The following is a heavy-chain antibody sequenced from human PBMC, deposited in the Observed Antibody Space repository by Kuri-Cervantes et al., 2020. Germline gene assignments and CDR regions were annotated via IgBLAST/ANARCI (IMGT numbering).Heavy chain of an antibody. J-gene: IGHJ3*02. Sequence: GESLKISCAASGYIFSSYGMSWVRQAPGKGLEWVSGISGSGGSTYYADSVKGRFTISRDNAKNSLYLQMNSLRAEDTAVYYCAGDRDYDSSGYYFGAFDIWGQGTMVTVSS. V-gene: IGHV3-23*01. CDR1: GYIFSSYG. D-gene: IGHD3-22*01. CDR3: AGDRDYDSSGYYFGAFDI. CDR2: ISGSGGST.